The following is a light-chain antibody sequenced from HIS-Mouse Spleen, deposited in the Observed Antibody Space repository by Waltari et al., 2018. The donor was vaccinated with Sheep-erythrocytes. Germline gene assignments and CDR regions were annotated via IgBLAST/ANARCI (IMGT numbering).Light chain of an antibody. V-gene: IGLV3-1*01. CDR2: QDS. Sequence: SYELTQPPSVSVSPGQTASIPCSGDKLGDKYACWYQQKPGQSPVLVIYQDSKRPSGIPERFSGCNYGNTATLTISGTQAMDEADYYCQAWDSSTVVFGGGTKLTVL. CDR3: QAWDSSTVV. CDR1: KLGDKY. J-gene: IGLJ2*01.